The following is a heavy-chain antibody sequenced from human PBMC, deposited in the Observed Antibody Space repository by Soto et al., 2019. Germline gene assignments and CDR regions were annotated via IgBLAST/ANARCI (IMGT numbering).Heavy chain of an antibody. Sequence: ASETLSLTCAVYGGSFSGYYWSWIRQPPGKGLEWIGEINHSGSTNYNPSLKSRVTISVDTSKNQFSLKLSSVTAADTAVYYCARGRAYCGGDCYSYFDNWGQGTLVTVSS. D-gene: IGHD2-21*02. CDR1: GGSFSGYY. CDR3: ARGRAYCGGDCYSYFDN. V-gene: IGHV4-34*01. J-gene: IGHJ4*02. CDR2: INHSGST.